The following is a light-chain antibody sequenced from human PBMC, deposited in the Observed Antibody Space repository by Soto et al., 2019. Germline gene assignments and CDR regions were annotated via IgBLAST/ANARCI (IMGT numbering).Light chain of an antibody. V-gene: IGLV2-11*01. J-gene: IGLJ1*01. CDR3: CSYAGSYTLYV. CDR1: ISDVGGYNY. CDR2: DVS. Sequence: QCSLTQPRSVSGSPGQSFTISCTGTISDVGGYNYVSWYQQHPGKAPKLMIYDVSKRPSGVPDRFSGSKYGNTASLTISGLQAEDEADYYCCSYAGSYTLYVFGTGTKVTVL.